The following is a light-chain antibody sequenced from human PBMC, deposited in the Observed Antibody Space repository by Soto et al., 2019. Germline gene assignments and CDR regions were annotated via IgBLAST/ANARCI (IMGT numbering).Light chain of an antibody. V-gene: IGLV2-11*01. CDR2: DVD. CDR3: CSYAGRYSFA. J-gene: IGLJ2*01. Sequence: QSALTQPRSVSGSPGQSVTISCTGTSSDVGAYKSVTWYQQYPGKVPKLIIHDVDERPSGVPDRFSGSKSGNTGFLTISGLQAEYEADYYCCSYAGRYSFAFGGGTKLTVL. CDR1: SSDVGAYKS.